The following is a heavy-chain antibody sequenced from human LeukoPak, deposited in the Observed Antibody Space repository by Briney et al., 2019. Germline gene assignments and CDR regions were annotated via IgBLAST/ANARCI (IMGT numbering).Heavy chain of an antibody. D-gene: IGHD4-11*01. CDR1: SASISSTVSSSSYY. Sequence: SETLSLTCTVSSASISSTVSSSSYYWGWIRQPPGKGLEWIGIIYYSGNTYYSPSLKSRVTISADTSKNQFSLKLSSVTAADTAVYYCARTAYSNYVIDYWGRGTLVTVSS. V-gene: IGHV4-39*01. CDR3: ARTAYSNYVIDY. J-gene: IGHJ4*02. CDR2: IYYSGNT.